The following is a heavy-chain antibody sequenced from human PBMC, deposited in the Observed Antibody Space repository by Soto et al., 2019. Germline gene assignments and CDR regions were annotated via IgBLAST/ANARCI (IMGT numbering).Heavy chain of an antibody. V-gene: IGHV3-23*01. CDR2: SISGGST. J-gene: IGHJ3*02. CDR3: ARERDYSLTHSFEI. CDR1: GFAFNTYA. D-gene: IGHD4-4*01. Sequence: EVHLLESGGGLVQPGGSLRLSCAASGFAFNTYAMNWVRQAPGKGLEWVSSISGGSTDYADSVRGRFTISRDNSKNTLYLQMNSLRAADTALYYCARERDYSLTHSFEIWGQGTMVTVSS.